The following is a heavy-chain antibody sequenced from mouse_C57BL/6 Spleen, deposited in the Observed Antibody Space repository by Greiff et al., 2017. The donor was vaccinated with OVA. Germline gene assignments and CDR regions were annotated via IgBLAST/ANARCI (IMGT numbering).Heavy chain of an antibody. J-gene: IGHJ2*02. D-gene: IGHD2-3*01. CDR1: GFTFSDYG. CDR3: ARSDGFLFDY. CDR2: ISSGSSTI. V-gene: IGHV5-17*01. Sequence: EVQRVESGGGLVKPGGSLKLSCAASGFTFSDYGMHWVRQAPEQGLEWVAYISSGSSTIYYADTVKGRVTLSRDNAKNTLFLQMSILRAEDTAMYYCARSDGFLFDYWGQGTSLTVSS.